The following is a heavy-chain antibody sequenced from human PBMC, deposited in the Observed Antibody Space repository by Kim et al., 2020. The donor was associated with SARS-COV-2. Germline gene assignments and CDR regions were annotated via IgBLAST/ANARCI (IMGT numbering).Heavy chain of an antibody. CDR2: INKDGSAK. Sequence: GGSLRLSCAASGFTFSSYWMRWVRQAPGKGLEWVANINKDGSAKYYVDSVKGRFTISRDNAKNSLYLQMNNLRAEDMAMYYGARGRRYDYLSRPPGSWGPGTLVTVSS. CDR3: ARGRRYDYLSRPPGS. V-gene: IGHV3-7*03. D-gene: IGHD5-12*01. J-gene: IGHJ5*02. CDR1: GFTFSSYW.